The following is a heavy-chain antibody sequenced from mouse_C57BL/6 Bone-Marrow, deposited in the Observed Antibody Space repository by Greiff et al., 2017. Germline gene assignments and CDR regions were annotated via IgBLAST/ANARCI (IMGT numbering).Heavy chain of an antibody. J-gene: IGHJ2*01. V-gene: IGHV1-85*01. CDR1: GYTFTSYD. CDR3: VYGLYYFDY. D-gene: IGHD1-1*01. CDR2: IYPRDGST. Sequence: VQVVESGPELVKPGASVKLSCKASGYTFTSYDINWVKQRPGQGLEWIGWIYPRDGSTKYNEKFKGKATLTVDTSSSTAYMELHSLTSEDSAVYFCVYGLYYFDYWGQGTTLTVSS.